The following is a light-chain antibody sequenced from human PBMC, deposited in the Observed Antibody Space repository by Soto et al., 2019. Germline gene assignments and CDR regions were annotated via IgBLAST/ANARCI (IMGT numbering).Light chain of an antibody. J-gene: IGKJ5*01. CDR2: GAS. CDR3: QQYTGPPTT. CDR1: HTVSSNY. V-gene: IGKV3-20*01. Sequence: EIILTQSPDTLSLSPGERATLSCSASHTVSSNYLAWCQQRPGQAPRLLIYGASTRAAGIPDRFSGSGSGTDLTLTITRLEPEDSAVYFCQQYTGPPTTFGQGTRLEIK.